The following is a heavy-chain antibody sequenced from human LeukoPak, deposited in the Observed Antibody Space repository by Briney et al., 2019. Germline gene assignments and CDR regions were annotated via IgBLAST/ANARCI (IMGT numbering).Heavy chain of an antibody. Sequence: AGSLRLSCAASGFIFSSYEMNWVRQAPGKGLEWVSYIGSGGGTRYYADSVKGRFTISGDNGKYSLYLQMNGLRAEDTAVYYCASFPSSGWYVSGNDFWGQGTLVTVSS. CDR2: IGSGGGTR. V-gene: IGHV3-48*03. J-gene: IGHJ4*02. CDR1: GFIFSSYE. D-gene: IGHD6-19*01. CDR3: ASFPSSGWYVSGNDF.